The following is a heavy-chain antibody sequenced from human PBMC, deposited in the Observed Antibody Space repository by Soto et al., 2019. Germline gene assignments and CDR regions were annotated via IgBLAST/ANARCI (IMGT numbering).Heavy chain of an antibody. Sequence: VASVKVSCKASGGTFSSYAISWVRQAPGQGLEWMGGIIPIFGTANYAQKFQGRVTITADESTSTAYMELSSLRSEDTAVYYCARDPWGDGYYYYYGMDVWGQGTTVTVSS. D-gene: IGHD2-21*02. CDR2: IIPIFGTA. V-gene: IGHV1-69*13. CDR1: GGTFSSYA. CDR3: ARDPWGDGYYYYYGMDV. J-gene: IGHJ6*02.